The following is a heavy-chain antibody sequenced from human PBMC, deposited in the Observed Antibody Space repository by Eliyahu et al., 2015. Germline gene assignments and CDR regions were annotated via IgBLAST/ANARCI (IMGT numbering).Heavy chain of an antibody. CDR1: GXTXTSNY. V-gene: IGHV1-46*03. J-gene: IGHJ4*02. CDR2: INPISGNT. D-gene: IGHD5-24*01. Sequence: QVQLVQSGAEVKKPGASVXVSCKAXGXTXTSNYVHWVRQAPGQGLEWMGMINPISGNTGYAQKFQGRVTVTRDTSTSTVYMELSSLRSEDTALYYXARVVLRDGYIFDYWGQGTLVTVSP. CDR3: ARVVLRDGYIFDY.